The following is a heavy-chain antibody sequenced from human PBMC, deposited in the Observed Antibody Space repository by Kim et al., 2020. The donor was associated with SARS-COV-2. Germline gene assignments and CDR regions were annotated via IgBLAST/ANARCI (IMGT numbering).Heavy chain of an antibody. D-gene: IGHD6-13*01. Sequence: GGSLRLSCAASGFTFSNAWMSWVRQAPGKGLEWVGRIKSKTDGGTTDYAAPVKGRFTISRDDSKNTLYLQMNSLKTEDTAVYYCTAAAGPFYYYYGMDVWGQGTTVTVSS. CDR2: IKSKTDGGTT. V-gene: IGHV3-15*01. J-gene: IGHJ6*02. CDR3: TAAAGPFYYYYGMDV. CDR1: GFTFSNAW.